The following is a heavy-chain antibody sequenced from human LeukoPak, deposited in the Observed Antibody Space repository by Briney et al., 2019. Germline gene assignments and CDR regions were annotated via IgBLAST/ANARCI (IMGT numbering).Heavy chain of an antibody. CDR2: IRSKAYAGTT. V-gene: IGHV3-49*04. CDR1: GFTFGDYA. Sequence: QPGRSLRLSCTTSGFTFGDYAMSWVRQAPGKGLEWVGFIRSKAYAGTTEYAASVKGRFTISRDDSKTIAYLQMNSLKTEDTAVYYCTRDGSVSYGRYYFDYWGQGTLVTVSS. J-gene: IGHJ4*02. CDR3: TRDGSVSYGRYYFDY. D-gene: IGHD1-26*01.